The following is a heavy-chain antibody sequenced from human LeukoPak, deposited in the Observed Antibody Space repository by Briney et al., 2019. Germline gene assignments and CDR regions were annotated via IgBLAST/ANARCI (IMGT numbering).Heavy chain of an antibody. Sequence: SETLSLTCTVSGGSVSSGSYYWSWIRQPPGKGLEWIGYIYYSGSTNYNPSLKSRVTISVDTSKNQFSLKLSSVTAADTAVYYCASGGSHYDILTDYYYYYGMDVWGKGTAVTVSS. CDR3: ASGGSHYDILTDYYYYYGMDV. CDR1: GGSVSSGSYY. CDR2: IYYSGST. J-gene: IGHJ6*04. D-gene: IGHD3-9*01. V-gene: IGHV4-61*01.